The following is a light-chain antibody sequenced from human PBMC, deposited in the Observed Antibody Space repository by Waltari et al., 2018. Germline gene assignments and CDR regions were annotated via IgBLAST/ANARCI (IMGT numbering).Light chain of an antibody. CDR3: YSVDDNKRV. CDR2: KDS. Sequence: SYELTQPSSVSVSPGQTARITCPGDVLAKRYPRWFQQKPGQAPVLVIYKDSERPSGIPERFSGSSSGTTVTLTISGAQVEDEADYYCYSVDDNKRVFGGGTKLTVL. CDR1: VLAKRY. V-gene: IGLV3-27*01. J-gene: IGLJ2*01.